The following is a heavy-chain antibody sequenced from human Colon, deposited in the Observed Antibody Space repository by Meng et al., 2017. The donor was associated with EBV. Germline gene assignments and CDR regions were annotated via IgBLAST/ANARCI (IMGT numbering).Heavy chain of an antibody. CDR3: ARCDGYSAPFDL. CDR2: IWYDGTNK. Sequence: QVLLGESGGGGVQPGRSLGLSCAASGFTFSSLGMHWVRQAPGKGLEWVALIWYDGTNKYYADSVKGRFTISRDNSKNTLYMQMNSLRAEDTGVYFCARCDGYSAPFDLWGRGTLVTVSS. V-gene: IGHV3-33*01. CDR1: GFTFSSLG. D-gene: IGHD5-12*01. J-gene: IGHJ2*01.